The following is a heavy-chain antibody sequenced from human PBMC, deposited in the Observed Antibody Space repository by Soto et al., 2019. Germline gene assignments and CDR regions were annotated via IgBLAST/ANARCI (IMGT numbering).Heavy chain of an antibody. CDR3: ARIGTRQQLVRGHYYYYMDV. Sequence: HVQLVESGGGVVQPGRSLRLSCAASGFTFSSYGMHWVRQAPGKGLEWVAVIWYDGSNKYYADSVKGRFTISRDNSKNTLYLQMNSLRAEDTAVYYCARIGTRQQLVRGHYYYYMDVWGKGTTVTVSS. CDR2: IWYDGSNK. V-gene: IGHV3-33*01. CDR1: GFTFSSYG. J-gene: IGHJ6*03. D-gene: IGHD6-13*01.